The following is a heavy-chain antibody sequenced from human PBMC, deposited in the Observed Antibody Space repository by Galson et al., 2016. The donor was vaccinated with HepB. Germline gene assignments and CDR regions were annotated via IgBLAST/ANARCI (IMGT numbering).Heavy chain of an antibody. CDR2: INAGNGNT. J-gene: IGHJ4*02. V-gene: IGHV1-3*01. D-gene: IGHD3-22*01. CDR1: GYTFTSYA. Sequence: SVKVSCKASGYTFTSYAMHWVRQAPGQRLEWMGWINAGNGNTKNSQKFQGRVTITRDTSASTAYMELSSLRSEDTAVYYCARAGTLRCGYWYYCDYWGKRTLVTVST. CDR3: ARAGTLRCGYWYYCDY.